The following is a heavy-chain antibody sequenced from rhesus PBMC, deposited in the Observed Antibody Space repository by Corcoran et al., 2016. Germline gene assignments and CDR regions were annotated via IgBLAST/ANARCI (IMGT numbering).Heavy chain of an antibody. V-gene: IGHV4-173*01. D-gene: IGHD2-27*01. CDR2: FSGSGGST. Sequence: QLQLQESGPGLVKPSETLSLTCSVSGGSLSSNYWSWIRQPPGTGLEWIGRFSGSGGSTDYNPSLQSRVTISTDTSKNQFSHNLISVTAADTAVYYCARAYCSGTYCYRLFFDYWGQGVLVTVSS. CDR3: ARAYCSGTYCYRLFFDY. CDR1: GGSLSSNY. J-gene: IGHJ4*01.